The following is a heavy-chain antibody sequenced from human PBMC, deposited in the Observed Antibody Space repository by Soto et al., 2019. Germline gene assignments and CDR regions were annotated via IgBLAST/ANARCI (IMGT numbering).Heavy chain of an antibody. J-gene: IGHJ4*02. CDR2: IIPIFGTA. D-gene: IGHD1-26*01. CDR3: ASSSGNNYGVGTNYYFDY. CDR1: GGTFSTYS. V-gene: IGHV1-69*06. Sequence: QVQLVQSGAEAKKPGSSVKVSCKTSGGTFSTYSIVWVRQAPGEGLEWMGGIIPIFGTANYAQKFQDRVTIIADKSTNTAFMDLSSLKSEDTAMYYCASSSGNNYGVGTNYYFDYWGQGTLVTVSS.